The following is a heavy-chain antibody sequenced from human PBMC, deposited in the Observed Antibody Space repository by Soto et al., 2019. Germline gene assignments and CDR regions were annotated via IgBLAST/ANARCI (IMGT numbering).Heavy chain of an antibody. CDR3: ASEVSSTDGMDV. Sequence: SETLSLTCTVSGDSSVSSSSYYWGWIRQPPGKGLECIGSIYYTGNTFYSPSFRSRLTISVDTSKSQFSLKLRSVTAADTATYYCASEVSSTDGMDVWGQGTTVTVSS. D-gene: IGHD2-15*01. V-gene: IGHV4-39*01. CDR2: IYYTGNT. CDR1: GDSSVSSSSYY. J-gene: IGHJ6*02.